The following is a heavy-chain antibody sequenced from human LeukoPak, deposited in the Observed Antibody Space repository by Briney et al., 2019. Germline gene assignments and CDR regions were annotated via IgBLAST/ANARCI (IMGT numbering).Heavy chain of an antibody. J-gene: IGHJ3*02. D-gene: IGHD3-9*01. V-gene: IGHV4-61*08. CDR2: IYNSGST. Sequence: MTSETLSLTCAVSGGSISSGGYSWSWIRQPPGKGLEWIGYIYNSGSTNYNPSLRSRVTISVDASKNQFSLKLNSVTAADTAVYYCARRNILTEGEAFDIWGQGTLVTVSS. CDR1: GGSISSGGYS. CDR3: ARRNILTEGEAFDI.